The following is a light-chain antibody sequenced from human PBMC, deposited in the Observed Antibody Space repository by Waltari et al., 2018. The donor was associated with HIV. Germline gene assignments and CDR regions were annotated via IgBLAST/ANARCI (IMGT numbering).Light chain of an antibody. Sequence: PVLPQSPSASASLAASVTLTCPLSSGHSRYALARHPQQPEKGPRYLMKLNSDGTHTEGDGIPARFSGSTSGAERYLTVSSLQSEDEADYYCQTWDMGIQVFGGGTKLTVL. J-gene: IGLJ3*02. CDR3: QTWDMGIQV. CDR2: LNSDGTH. CDR1: SGHSRYA. V-gene: IGLV4-69*01.